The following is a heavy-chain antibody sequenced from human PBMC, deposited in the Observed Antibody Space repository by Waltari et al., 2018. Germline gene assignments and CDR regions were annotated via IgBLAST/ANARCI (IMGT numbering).Heavy chain of an antibody. CDR3: TRGQWGFGF. V-gene: IGHV3-7*04. CDR2: IKQDGSED. CDR1: GFTFSSYW. D-gene: IGHD3-16*01. Sequence: EVRLVVSGGGLVQPGGSLRLSCAASGFTFSSYWMSWVRQAPGRGLEWVDKIKQDGSEDFYVDSVKGRFSISRDNAKNSRYLQMNSLRVEDTAVYYCTRGQWGFGFWGQGTLVTVSS. J-gene: IGHJ4*02.